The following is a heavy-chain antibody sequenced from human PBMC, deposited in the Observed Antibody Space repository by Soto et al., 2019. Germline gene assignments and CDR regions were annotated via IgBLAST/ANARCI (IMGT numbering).Heavy chain of an antibody. Sequence: QVQLVESGGGLVKPGGSLRLSCAASGLTFSDCYMNWIRQAPGKGLEWVSYISSSGSSINYAGSVKGRFIISRDNAKNSLYLQMNSLRAEDTAMYYCARVRFGEWGYAMDVWGQGTTVIVSS. CDR3: ARVRFGEWGYAMDV. D-gene: IGHD3-10*01. CDR2: ISSSGSSI. V-gene: IGHV3-11*01. CDR1: GLTFSDCY. J-gene: IGHJ6*02.